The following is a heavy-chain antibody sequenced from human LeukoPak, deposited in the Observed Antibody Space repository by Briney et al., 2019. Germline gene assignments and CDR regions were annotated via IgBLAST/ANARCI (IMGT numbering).Heavy chain of an antibody. CDR1: GYTLTELS. V-gene: IGHV1-24*01. Sequence: AAVKVSCKVSGYTLTELSMHWVRQAPGKGLEWMGGFDPEDGETIYAQKFEGRVTMTEDTSTDTVYMELGSLRSEDTAVYYCATYSYSSTPYYFDYWGQGTLVTVSS. D-gene: IGHD6-13*01. CDR3: ATYSYSSTPYYFDY. J-gene: IGHJ4*02. CDR2: FDPEDGET.